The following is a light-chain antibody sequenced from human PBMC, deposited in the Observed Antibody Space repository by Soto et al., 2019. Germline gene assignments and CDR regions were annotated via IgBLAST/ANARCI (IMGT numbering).Light chain of an antibody. CDR2: NNN. CDR3: SSYTTSNTRQIV. J-gene: IGLJ1*01. CDR1: SSNIGSYS. V-gene: IGLV1-44*01. Sequence: QPVLTQPPSASGTPGQRVTISCSGSSSNIGSYSVNWYQQLPGTAPKLLIYNNNQRPSGVPDRFSGSKSGTSASLTISGLQPEDEADYYCSSYTTSNTRQIVFGTGTKLTVL.